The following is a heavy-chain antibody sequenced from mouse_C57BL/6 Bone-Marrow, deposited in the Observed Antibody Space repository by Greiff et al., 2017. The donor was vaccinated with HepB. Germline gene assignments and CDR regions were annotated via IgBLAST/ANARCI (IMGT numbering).Heavy chain of an antibody. CDR1: GYTFTSYW. V-gene: IGHV1-55*01. CDR2: IYPGSGST. D-gene: IGHD1-3*01. J-gene: IGHJ2*01. CDR3: ARKWSLFDY. Sequence: QVHVKQPGAELVKPGASVKMSCKASGYTFTSYWITWVKQRPGQGLEWIGDIYPGSGSTNYNEKFKSKATLTVDTSSSTAYMQLSSLTSEDSAVYYCARKWSLFDYWGQGTTLTVSS.